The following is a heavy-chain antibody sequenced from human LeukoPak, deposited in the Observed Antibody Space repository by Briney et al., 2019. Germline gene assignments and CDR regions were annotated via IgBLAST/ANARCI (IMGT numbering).Heavy chain of an antibody. CDR3: VSGWYVDY. V-gene: IGHV3-23*01. CDR1: GFTLSSYG. J-gene: IGHJ4*02. Sequence: GGSLRLSCAASGFTLSSYGMTWVRQAPGMGLEWVSVINTSGRTTYYADSVKGRFTISRDNSKNTLYLQMSSLRAEDTAVYYCVSGWYVDYWGQGTLVTVSS. D-gene: IGHD6-19*01. CDR2: INTSGRTT.